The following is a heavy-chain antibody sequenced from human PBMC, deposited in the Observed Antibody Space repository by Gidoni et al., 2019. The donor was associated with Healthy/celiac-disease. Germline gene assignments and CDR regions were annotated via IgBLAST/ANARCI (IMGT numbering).Heavy chain of an antibody. CDR2: ISSSGSTI. D-gene: IGHD3-22*01. Sequence: EVQLVESGGGLVQPGGSLRLSCAASGFTFISYEMNWVRQAPGKGLEWVSYISSSGSTIYYADSVKGRFTISRDNAKNSLYLQMNSLRAEDTAVYYCARDPTYYYDSSGYFDLWGRGTLVTVSS. CDR3: ARDPTYYYDSSGYFDL. V-gene: IGHV3-48*03. CDR1: GFTFISYE. J-gene: IGHJ2*01.